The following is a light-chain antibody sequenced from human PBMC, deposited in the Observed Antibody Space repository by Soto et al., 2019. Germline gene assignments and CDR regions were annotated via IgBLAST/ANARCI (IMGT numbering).Light chain of an antibody. CDR2: DVS. V-gene: IGKV1-5*01. Sequence: DSLMTQSPSTLSASVGYRCTITCRASQSIGDSLAWYQQKPGKAPYLLISDVSSLERGVPSRFSGSGSGTEFTLTISSMQPDDFATFYCQQYNGYSRTFGQGTKVDIK. CDR1: QSIGDS. J-gene: IGKJ1*01. CDR3: QQYNGYSRT.